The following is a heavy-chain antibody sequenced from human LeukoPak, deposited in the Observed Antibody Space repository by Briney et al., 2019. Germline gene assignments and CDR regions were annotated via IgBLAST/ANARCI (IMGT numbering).Heavy chain of an antibody. CDR2: INQEGSEK. CDR3: VRLGRRYDLWSGFSAHYYYHMDV. J-gene: IGHJ6*03. Sequence: GGSLRLSCAASGFTFSTYWMSWVRQAPGKGLEWVANINQEGSEKHYVDSVEGGFTISRDQAKNSLFMQRNRQRAQETAVYDCVRLGRRYDLWSGFSAHYYYHMDVSGKGPTVTVPS. CDR1: GFTFSTYW. D-gene: IGHD3-3*01. V-gene: IGHV3-7*01.